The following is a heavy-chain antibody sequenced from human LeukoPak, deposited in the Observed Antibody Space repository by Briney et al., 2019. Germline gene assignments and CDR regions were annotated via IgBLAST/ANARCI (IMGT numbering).Heavy chain of an antibody. D-gene: IGHD6-13*01. CDR3: ATVPPRVAAAYYYYYYGMDV. Sequence: ASVKVSCKSSGYTFTSYGVSWVRQAPGQGLEWMGWISVYNGNTKYAQKLQGRVTMTTDTSTSTAYMELRSLRSNDTAVYYCATVPPRVAAAYYYYYYGMDVWGQGTTVTVSS. V-gene: IGHV1-18*01. CDR1: GYTFTSYG. J-gene: IGHJ6*02. CDR2: ISVYNGNT.